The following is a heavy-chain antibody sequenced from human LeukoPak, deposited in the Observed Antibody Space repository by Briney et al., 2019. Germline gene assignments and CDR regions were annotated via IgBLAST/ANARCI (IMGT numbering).Heavy chain of an antibody. V-gene: IGHV4-39*07. D-gene: IGHD3-10*01. J-gene: IGHJ5*02. CDR1: GGSISSSSYY. CDR2: IYYSGTT. Sequence: PSETLSLTCTVSGGSISSSSYYWGWIRQPPGKGLEWIGSIYYSGTTYNNPSLKSRVTISVDTSKNQFSLNLSSVTAADTAVYYCARVGYYGSGSLNWFDPWGQGTLVTVSS. CDR3: ARVGYYGSGSLNWFDP.